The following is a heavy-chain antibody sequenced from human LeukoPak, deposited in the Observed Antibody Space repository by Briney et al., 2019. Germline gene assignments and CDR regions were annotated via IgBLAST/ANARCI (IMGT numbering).Heavy chain of an antibody. J-gene: IGHJ6*03. CDR2: ISSSGSTI. CDR1: GFTFSSYE. V-gene: IGHV3-48*03. D-gene: IGHD6-13*01. CDR3: ARSAAAGFSYYSYYLDV. Sequence: GGSLRLSCAASGFTFSSYEMNWVRQAPGKGLEWVSYISSSGSTIYYADSVKGRFTISRDNAKNTLYLQMNSLRAEDTAVYYCARSAAAGFSYYSYYLDVWGKGTTVTIFS.